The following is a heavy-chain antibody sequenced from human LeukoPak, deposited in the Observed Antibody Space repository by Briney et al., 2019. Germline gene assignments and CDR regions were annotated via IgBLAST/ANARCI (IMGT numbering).Heavy chain of an antibody. CDR1: GFIFSNYG. D-gene: IGHD5-18*01. Sequence: GGSLRLSCTASGFIFSNYGMHWVRQGPGKGLEWVAHVWFDGNNEYYADSVKGRFTISRDNSKNTLYLQMNSLRAEDTAVYYCANGYSYGHYWGQGTLVTVSS. CDR3: ANGYSYGHY. CDR2: VWFDGNNE. J-gene: IGHJ4*02. V-gene: IGHV3-33*06.